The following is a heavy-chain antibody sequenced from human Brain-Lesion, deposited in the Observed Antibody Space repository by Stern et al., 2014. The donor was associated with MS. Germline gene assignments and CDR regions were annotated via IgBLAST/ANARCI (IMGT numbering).Heavy chain of an antibody. CDR1: GGSVSSTSYA. CDR3: AGEEDIRYCSGGSCTGNWFDP. V-gene: IGHV4-39*01. D-gene: IGHD2-15*01. Sequence: VQLLESGPGLVKPSETLSLTCTVAGGSVSSTSYAWAWIRQPPGKGLEWIGTIYYSGKTYYSPSLKRRLTISLDTSNNQLSLQLGFVTAADTAVYYCAGEEDIRYCSGGSCTGNWFDPWGQGTLVTVSS. J-gene: IGHJ5*02. CDR2: IYYSGKT.